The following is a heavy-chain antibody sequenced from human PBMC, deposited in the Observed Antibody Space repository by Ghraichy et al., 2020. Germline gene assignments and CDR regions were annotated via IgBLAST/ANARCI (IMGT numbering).Heavy chain of an antibody. CDR2: ISGSGGST. J-gene: IGHJ6*02. Sequence: GGSLRLSCAASGFTFSSYAMSWVRQAPGKGLEWVSAISGSGGSTYYADSVKGRFTISRDNSKNTLYLQMNSLRAEDTAVYYCAKDYRQSYYYYGMDVWGQGTTVTVSS. CDR3: AKDYRQSYYYYGMDV. D-gene: IGHD4-11*01. V-gene: IGHV3-23*01. CDR1: GFTFSSYA.